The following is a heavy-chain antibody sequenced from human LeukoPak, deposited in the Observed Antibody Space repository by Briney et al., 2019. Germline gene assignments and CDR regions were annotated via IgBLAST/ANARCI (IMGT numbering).Heavy chain of an antibody. J-gene: IGHJ4*02. CDR2: VSDYNGNT. D-gene: IGHD6-13*01. CDR1: GYLFSGYG. Sequence: GASVKVSCKASGYLFSGYGISWVRQAPGQGLEWMGWVSDYNGNTNYAQKFQGRVTMTTDTSTTTAYMELRSLKSDDTAVYYCARDGGIAAAATDYWGQGTLITVSS. CDR3: ARDGGIAAAATDY. V-gene: IGHV1-18*01.